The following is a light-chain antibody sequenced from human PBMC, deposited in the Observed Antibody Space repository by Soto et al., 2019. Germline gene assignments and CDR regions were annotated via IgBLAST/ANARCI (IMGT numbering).Light chain of an antibody. CDR1: QSVSSN. Sequence: EIVMTQSPATLSVSPGERATLSCRASQSVSSNFAWYQQRPAQAPRLLIYDVSTRATGVPTMFSGSGSGTEFTLTISSLQAEDFAGYYCQQYHDWPLTFGGGTRVEIK. CDR3: QQYHDWPLT. V-gene: IGKV3D-15*01. CDR2: DVS. J-gene: IGKJ4*01.